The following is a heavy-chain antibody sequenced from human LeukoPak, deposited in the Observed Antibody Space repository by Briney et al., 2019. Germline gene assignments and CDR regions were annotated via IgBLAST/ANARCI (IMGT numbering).Heavy chain of an antibody. CDR2: ISDSGGST. CDR1: GFTFSSCA. V-gene: IGHV3-23*01. CDR3: AKGTSYGDYLSH. D-gene: IGHD4-17*01. J-gene: IGHJ4*02. Sequence: GGSLRLSRAASGFTFSSCAMSWVRQAPGKGLEWVSGISDSGGSTWYADSVKGRFTISRDNSKNALYLQMNSLRAEDTAVYYCAKGTSYGDYLSHWGQGTLVTVSS.